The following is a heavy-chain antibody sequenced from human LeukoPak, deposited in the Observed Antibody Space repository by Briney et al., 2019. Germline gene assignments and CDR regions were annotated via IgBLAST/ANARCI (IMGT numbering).Heavy chain of an antibody. Sequence: PSETLSLTCAVYGGSFSGYYWSWIRQPPGKGLEWIGEINHSGSTNYNPSLKSRVTISVDTSKNQFSLKLSSVTAADTAVYYCAREPTYGYGDSGGDDAFDIWGQGTMVTVSS. J-gene: IGHJ3*02. D-gene: IGHD4-17*01. CDR3: AREPTYGYGDSGGDDAFDI. CDR2: INHSGST. V-gene: IGHV4-34*01. CDR1: GGSFSGYY.